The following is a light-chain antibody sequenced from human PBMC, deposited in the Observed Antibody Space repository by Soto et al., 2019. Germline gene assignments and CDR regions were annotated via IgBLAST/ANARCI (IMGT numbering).Light chain of an antibody. J-gene: IGLJ7*01. V-gene: IGLV1-40*01. CDR2: GNT. Sequence: QSVLTQPPSVSGAPGQRVTISCTGSSSNIGAGFDVHWYQQLPGTAPKVLIYGNTNRPAGVPDRFSGSKSGTSASLAITDLQAEDEADYYCQCYDNRRSGSRVFGGGTQLTVL. CDR3: QCYDNRRSGSRV. CDR1: SSNIGAGFD.